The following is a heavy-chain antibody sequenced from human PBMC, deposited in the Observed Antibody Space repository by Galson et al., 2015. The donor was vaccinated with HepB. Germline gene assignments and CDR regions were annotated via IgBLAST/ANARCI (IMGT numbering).Heavy chain of an antibody. V-gene: IGHV3-23*01. D-gene: IGHD3-3*01. J-gene: IGHJ3*01. CDR3: ARDRTYHDFWRGFDL. CDR1: GFAFSHHA. CDR2: IRGSGDDT. Sequence: SLRLSCAASGFAFSHHAMSWVRQAPGKGPEWVSSIRGSGDDTKYADCVKGRFTISRDNFETMVFLQMNSLRAEDTAVYYCARDRTYHDFWRGFDLWGQGTMVAVSS.